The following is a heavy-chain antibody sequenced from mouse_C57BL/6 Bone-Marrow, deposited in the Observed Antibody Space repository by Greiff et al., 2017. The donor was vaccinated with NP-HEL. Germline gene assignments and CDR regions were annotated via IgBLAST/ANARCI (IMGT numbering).Heavy chain of an antibody. CDR3: ARAHYYGLYYYAMDY. D-gene: IGHD1-1*01. V-gene: IGHV1-63*01. CDR2: IYPGGGYT. J-gene: IGHJ4*01. CDR1: GYTFTNYW. Sequence: QVQLQQSGAELVRPGTSVKMSCKASGYTFTNYWIGWAKQRPGHGLEWIGDIYPGGGYTNYNEKFKGKATLTADKSSSTAYMQCSSLTSEDSAIYDCARAHYYGLYYYAMDYWGQGTSVTVSS.